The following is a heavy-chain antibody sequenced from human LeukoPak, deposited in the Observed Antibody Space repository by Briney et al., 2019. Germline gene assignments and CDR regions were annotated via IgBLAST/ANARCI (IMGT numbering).Heavy chain of an antibody. J-gene: IGHJ4*02. CDR1: GFTFSTYG. CDR2: ITYEGSNK. Sequence: GGSLRLSCAASGFTFSTYGMHWVRQAPSKGLEWVAFITYEGSNKYYTDSVKGRFTISRDNSKNTLYLQMNSLRAEDTAVYYCEGEAVAGRDYFDYWGQGTLVTVSS. D-gene: IGHD6-19*01. V-gene: IGHV3-30*02. CDR3: EGEAVAGRDYFDY.